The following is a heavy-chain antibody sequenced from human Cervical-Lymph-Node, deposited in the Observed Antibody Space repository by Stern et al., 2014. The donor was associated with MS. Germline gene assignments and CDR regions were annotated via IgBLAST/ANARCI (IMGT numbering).Heavy chain of an antibody. CDR3: ARGGGLVGYFDY. CDR1: GDTFSSYA. D-gene: IGHD1-26*01. V-gene: IGHV1-69*06. J-gene: IGHJ4*02. Sequence: AQLLESGAAGKQPGSSVKVSFKASGDTFSSYAINWVRQATGQVLEWLEGITTVFGTTNYAQKSQGRVTITADKSTNTAYMELMTLRSEDTAVYYCARGGGLVGYFDYWGQGTLVSVSS. CDR2: ITTVFGTT.